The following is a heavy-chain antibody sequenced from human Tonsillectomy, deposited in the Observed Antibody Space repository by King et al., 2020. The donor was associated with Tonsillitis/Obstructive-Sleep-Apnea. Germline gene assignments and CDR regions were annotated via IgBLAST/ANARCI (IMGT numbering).Heavy chain of an antibody. Sequence: TLKESGPTLVNPTQTLTLTCAFSGFSLSTSGVGVGWIRQPPGKALEYLALIYWDNDKRYNPSLKSRLSINKDTSKNQVVFTVTNVDPVDTATYFCAHRLEGANWNGGSFDSWGQGILVTVSS. CDR3: AHRLEGANWNGGSFDS. CDR2: IYWDNDK. J-gene: IGHJ4*02. D-gene: IGHD1-1*01. V-gene: IGHV2-5*02. CDR1: GFSLSTSGVG.